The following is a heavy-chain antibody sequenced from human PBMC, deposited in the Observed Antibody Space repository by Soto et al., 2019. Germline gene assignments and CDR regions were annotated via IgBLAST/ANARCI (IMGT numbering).Heavy chain of an antibody. J-gene: IGHJ4*02. CDR1: GFSLSTSGVG. CDR2: IYWDDDK. V-gene: IGHV2-5*02. Sequence: QITLKESGPTLVKPTQTLTLTCTFSGFSLSTSGVGVGWIRQPPGKALEWLALIYWDDDKRYSPSLKSRLTITEDTSNNQVVLTMTTMDPVDTATYYCAHIDYYGSGSPFDYWGQGTLVTVSS. CDR3: AHIDYYGSGSPFDY. D-gene: IGHD3-10*01.